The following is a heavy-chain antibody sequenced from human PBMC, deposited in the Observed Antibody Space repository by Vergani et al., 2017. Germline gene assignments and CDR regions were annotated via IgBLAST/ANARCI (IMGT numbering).Heavy chain of an antibody. V-gene: IGHV3-30-3*01. CDR3: AKGEWELHDAFDI. CDR2: ISYDGSNK. CDR1: GFTFSSYA. D-gene: IGHD1-26*01. J-gene: IGHJ3*02. Sequence: VQLLESGGGLVQPGGSLRLSCAASGFTFSSYAMHWVRQAPGKGLEWVAVISYDGSNKYYADSVKGRFTISRDNSKNTLYLQMNSLRAEDTAVYYCAKGEWELHDAFDIWGQGTMVTVSS.